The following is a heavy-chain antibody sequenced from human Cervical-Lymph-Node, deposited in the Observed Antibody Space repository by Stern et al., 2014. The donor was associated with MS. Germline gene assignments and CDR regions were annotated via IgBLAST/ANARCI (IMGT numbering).Heavy chain of an antibody. J-gene: IGHJ4*02. V-gene: IGHV3-30*18. CDR1: GFTFTTSG. Sequence: VQLVESGGGVVQPGGSLRLSCVASGFTFTTSGMHWVRPAPGKVLDWVAVISYDGSNQYYGDSVKGRFTISRDNSKNTVYLQMNSLRPEDTAVYYCANAAALSCRSPSCYKAFEYWGQGILVTVSS. D-gene: IGHD2-2*02. CDR3: ANAAALSCRSPSCYKAFEY. CDR2: ISYDGSNQ.